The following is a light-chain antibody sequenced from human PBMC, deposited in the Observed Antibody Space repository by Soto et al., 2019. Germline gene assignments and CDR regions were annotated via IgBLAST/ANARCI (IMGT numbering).Light chain of an antibody. CDR1: QSLLRSDGKSS. Sequence: DIVMTQTPLSLSVSPGQPASISCKSSQSLLRSDGKSSLYWYLQKPGQSPQLLIYGASTRLSGVPDRFSGCGSGTDFTLKISRVDDEDVGVYYYMQRIQLPETFGQGTKLEIK. CDR2: GAS. V-gene: IGKV2D-29*02. J-gene: IGKJ2*01. CDR3: MQRIQLPET.